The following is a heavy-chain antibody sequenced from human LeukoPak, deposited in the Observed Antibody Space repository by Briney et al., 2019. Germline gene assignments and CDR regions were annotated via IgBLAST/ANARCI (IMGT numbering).Heavy chain of an antibody. J-gene: IGHJ3*02. CDR3: ARVDSDSSGYYLSRAFDI. V-gene: IGHV4-34*01. Sequence: PSETLSLTCAVYGGSFSGYYWSWIRQPPGKGLEWIGEINHSGSTNYNPSLKSRVTASVDTSKNQFSLKLSSVTAADTAVYYCARVDSDSSGYYLSRAFDIWGQGTMVTVSS. CDR1: GGSFSGYY. CDR2: INHSGST. D-gene: IGHD3-22*01.